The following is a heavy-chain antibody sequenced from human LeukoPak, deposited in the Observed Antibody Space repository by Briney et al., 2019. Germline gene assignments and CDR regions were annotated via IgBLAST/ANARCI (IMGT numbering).Heavy chain of an antibody. J-gene: IGHJ6*03. D-gene: IGHD2-2*02. CDR1: GGSFSGYY. CDR2: INHSGST. CDR3: ARGTHEYCSTTSCYTRRYYYYYMDV. Sequence: PSETLSLTCAVYGGSFSGYYWSWIRQPPGKGLEWIGEINHSGSTNYNPSLKSRVTISVDTSKNQFSLKLSSVTAADTAVYYCARGTHEYCSTTSCYTRRYYYYYMDVWGKGTTVTVSS. V-gene: IGHV4-34*01.